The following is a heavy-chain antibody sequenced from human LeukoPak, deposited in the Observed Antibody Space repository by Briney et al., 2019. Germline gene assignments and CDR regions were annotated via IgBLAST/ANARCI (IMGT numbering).Heavy chain of an antibody. CDR2: IKQDGSEK. V-gene: IGHV3-7*03. J-gene: IGHJ3*02. D-gene: IGHD6-19*01. CDR3: AKGIAVAGPDAFDI. CDR1: GFTFSTYW. Sequence: PGGSLRLSCAASGFTFSTYWMSWVRQAPGKGLEWVANIKQDGSEKYYVDSVKGRFTISRDNAKNSLYLQMNSLRAEDTALYYCAKGIAVAGPDAFDIWGQGTMVTVSS.